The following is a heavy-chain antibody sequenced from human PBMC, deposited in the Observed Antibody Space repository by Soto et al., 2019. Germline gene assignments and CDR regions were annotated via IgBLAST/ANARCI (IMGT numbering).Heavy chain of an antibody. CDR1: GDTFSSQY. D-gene: IGHD3-3*01. CDR3: VGGADLEGLYNWFDH. Sequence: VASVKVSCKSFGDTFSSQYIHWVRQAPGQGLEWVGLINPSRATTTISQKFQGRVSLTSDTSTRTVYMELSSLRSDDTAIYFCVGGADLEGLYNWFDHWGQGTLVTVSS. CDR2: INPSRATT. V-gene: IGHV1-46*01. J-gene: IGHJ5*02.